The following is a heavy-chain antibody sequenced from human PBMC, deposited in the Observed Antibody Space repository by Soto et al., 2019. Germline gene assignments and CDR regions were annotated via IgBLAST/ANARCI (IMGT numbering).Heavy chain of an antibody. J-gene: IGHJ4*02. CDR2: IVPLFGKA. CDR3: ARQFDYETSGYYYAY. V-gene: IGHV1-69*13. Sequence: AASVKVSCKAAGGTFNKNAIDWVRQVPGQGLEWMGGIVPLFGKANYAQKFQGRVTITADEATNTAHMELRSLRSEDTAIYYCARQFDYETSGYYYAYWGQGTQVTVSS. CDR1: GGTFNKNA. D-gene: IGHD3-22*01.